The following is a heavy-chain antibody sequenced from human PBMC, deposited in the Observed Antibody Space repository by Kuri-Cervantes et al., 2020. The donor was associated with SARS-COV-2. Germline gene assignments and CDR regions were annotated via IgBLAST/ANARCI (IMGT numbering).Heavy chain of an antibody. CDR2: ISSSSSYI. CDR1: GFTFSSYS. CDR3: ARDSRLADYFDY. J-gene: IGHJ4*02. D-gene: IGHD6-19*01. V-gene: IGHV3-21*01. Sequence: GESLKISCAASGFTFSSYSMNWVRQAPGKGLEWVSSISSSSSYIYYADSVKGRFTISRDNAKNSLYLQMNSLRAEDTAVYYCARDSRLADYFDYWGQGTLVTVSS.